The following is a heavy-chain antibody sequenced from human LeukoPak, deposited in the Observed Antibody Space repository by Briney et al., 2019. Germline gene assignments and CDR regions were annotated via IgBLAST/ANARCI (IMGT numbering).Heavy chain of an antibody. V-gene: IGHV4-59*08. CDR1: GGSISGYY. CDR2: IYYSGST. J-gene: IGHJ5*02. D-gene: IGHD6-19*01. CDR3: ARQPSGRSPFAP. Sequence: PETLSLTCTVSGGSISGYYWSWIRQPPGKGLEWIGYIYYSGSTNYNPSLKSRGTISVDTSKNQFSLKLSSVTAADTAVYYCARQPSGRSPFAPWGQGTLVTVSS.